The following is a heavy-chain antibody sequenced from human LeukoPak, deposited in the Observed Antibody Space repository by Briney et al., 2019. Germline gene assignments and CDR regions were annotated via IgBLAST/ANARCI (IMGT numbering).Heavy chain of an antibody. Sequence: GGTLRLSCAASGFTFSSYCMSWVRHAPGKGLEWVANIKQDGSEKYYVDSVKGRLTISRDNAKNSLYLQMNNLRAEDTAVYYCARASTPDYWGQGTLVTVSS. V-gene: IGHV3-7*03. J-gene: IGHJ4*02. CDR1: GFTFSSYC. CDR3: ARASTPDY. CDR2: IKQDGSEK.